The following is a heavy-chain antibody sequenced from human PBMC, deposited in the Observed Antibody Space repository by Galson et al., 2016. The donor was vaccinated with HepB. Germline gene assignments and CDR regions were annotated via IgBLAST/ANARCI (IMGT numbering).Heavy chain of an antibody. CDR1: GFMVSNNY. CDR3: ARKRVYCTRTTCFGWYINL. CDR2: IYSDGDT. Sequence: SLRLSCAASGFMVSNNYMTWVRQAPGKGLEWVSVIYSDGDTYYADSVKGRFTISGHEAKNTLYLQINSLRAEDTAVYYGARKRVYCTRTTCFGWYINLWGRGALVTVSS. J-gene: IGHJ2*01. D-gene: IGHD2-2*01. V-gene: IGHV3-53*04.